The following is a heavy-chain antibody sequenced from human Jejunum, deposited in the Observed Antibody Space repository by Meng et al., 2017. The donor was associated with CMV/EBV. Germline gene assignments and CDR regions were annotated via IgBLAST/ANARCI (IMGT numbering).Heavy chain of an antibody. J-gene: IGHJ4*02. CDR3: ARNARGSGY. Sequence: LSCAASGFTFSTYWMTWVRQAPGKGLEWVANIKQDGSEKYYVDSVKGRFTISRDNAKNSLFLQMNSLRAEDTAMYYCARNARGSGYWGQGTLVTVSS. V-gene: IGHV3-7*01. CDR2: IKQDGSEK. CDR1: GFTFSTYW. D-gene: IGHD3-10*01.